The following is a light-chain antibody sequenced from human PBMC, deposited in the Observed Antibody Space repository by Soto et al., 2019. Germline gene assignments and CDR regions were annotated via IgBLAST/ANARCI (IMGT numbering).Light chain of an antibody. CDR1: QSVSSSY. CDR3: QQYGSSLVA. Sequence: EIVLTQSPGTLSLSPGERATLSCRASQSVSSSYLAWYQQKPGQAPRLLIYGASSRATGIPDRFSGSGSGTDLTLTISRLEPEDFAVYYCQQYGSSLVAFGQGTKVDIK. V-gene: IGKV3-20*01. CDR2: GAS. J-gene: IGKJ1*01.